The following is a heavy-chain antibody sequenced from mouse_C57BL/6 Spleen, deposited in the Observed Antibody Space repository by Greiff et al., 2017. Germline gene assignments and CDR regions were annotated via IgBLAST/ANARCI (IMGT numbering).Heavy chain of an antibody. CDR2: INPKNGGT. CDR3: ASEALGTTVVSPCAMDY. D-gene: IGHD1-1*01. CDR1: GYTFTDYN. Sequence: EVQLQQSGPELVKPGASVKMSCKASGYTFTDYNMHWVKQSPGQSLAWIGNINPKNGGTSYNQKFKGKATLTATKSSSTAYMELSSLTSEDSAIYYCASEALGTTVVSPCAMDYWGQGTSVTVSS. V-gene: IGHV1-22*01. J-gene: IGHJ4*01.